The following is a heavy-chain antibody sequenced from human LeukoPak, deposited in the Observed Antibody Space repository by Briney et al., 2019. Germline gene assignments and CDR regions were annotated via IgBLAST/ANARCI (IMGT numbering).Heavy chain of an antibody. D-gene: IGHD3-16*02. CDR1: GFTFSSYS. CDR3: ARDTAPATYYDYVWGSYRPIFDY. Sequence: PGGSLRLSCAASGFTFSSYSMNWVRQAPGKGLEWVSYSSSSSSTIYYADSVKGRFTISRDNAKNSLYLQMNSLRAEDTAVYYCARDTAPATYYDYVWGSYRPIFDYWGQGTLVTVSS. V-gene: IGHV3-48*01. CDR2: SSSSSSTI. J-gene: IGHJ4*02.